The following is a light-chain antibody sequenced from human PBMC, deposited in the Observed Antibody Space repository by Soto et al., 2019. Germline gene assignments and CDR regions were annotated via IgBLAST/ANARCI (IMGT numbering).Light chain of an antibody. CDR3: SSYTSSKTLYV. J-gene: IGLJ1*01. CDR2: EVS. Sequence: QSALTRPASVSGSPGQSITISCTGTSSDVGGYDYVSWYQQHPGKAPKLMIYEVSNRPSGVSSRFSGSKSGNTASLTISGLQAEDEADYYCSSYTSSKTLYVFATGTQLTVL. CDR1: SSDVGGYDY. V-gene: IGLV2-14*01.